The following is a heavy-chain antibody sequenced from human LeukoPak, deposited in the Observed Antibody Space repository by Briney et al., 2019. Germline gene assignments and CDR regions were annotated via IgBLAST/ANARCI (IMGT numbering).Heavy chain of an antibody. Sequence: SQTLSLTCTVSGGSISSGDYYWSWIHQPPGKGLEWIGYIYNSGSTYYNPSVESRVTITADTSKNQFSLKLISVTAADTAVYYCARRTGGKYPFDFWGQGTLVTVSS. CDR3: ARRTGGKYPFDF. D-gene: IGHD4-23*01. CDR1: GGSISSGDYY. J-gene: IGHJ4*02. V-gene: IGHV4-30-4*01. CDR2: IYNSGST.